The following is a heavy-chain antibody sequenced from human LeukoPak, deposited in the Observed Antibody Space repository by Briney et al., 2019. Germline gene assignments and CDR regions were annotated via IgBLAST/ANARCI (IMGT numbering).Heavy chain of an antibody. CDR2: IYYSGTT. CDR3: ARGRPYNVGLPPWFDP. D-gene: IGHD1-14*01. V-gene: IGHV4-4*02. J-gene: IGHJ5*02. Sequence: SGPLSLTCAVSGGSISSSNWWSWVRQPPGKGLEWIGSIYYSGTTYYHPSLKSRLTISVDTSKNQFSLKLSSVTAADTAVYYCARGRPYNVGLPPWFDPWGQGTLVTVSS. CDR1: GGSISSSNW.